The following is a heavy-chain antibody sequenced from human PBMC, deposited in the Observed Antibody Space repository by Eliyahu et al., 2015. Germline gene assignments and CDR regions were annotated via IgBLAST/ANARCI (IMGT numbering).Heavy chain of an antibody. V-gene: IGHV1-69*01. J-gene: IGHJ5*02. D-gene: IGHD3-16*01. Sequence: QVQLVQSGAEVXKPGSSVKVSCKASGDTFSSYAISWVRQAPGXGLEWMGGIIPILGTANYAQKFQGRVTITADESTSTAYMELSSLRSEDTAVYYCARDPGGNWFDPWGQGTLVTVSS. CDR1: GDTFSSYA. CDR3: ARDPGGNWFDP. CDR2: IIPILGTA.